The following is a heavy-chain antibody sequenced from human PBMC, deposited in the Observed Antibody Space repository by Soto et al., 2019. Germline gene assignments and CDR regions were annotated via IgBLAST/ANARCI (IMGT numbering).Heavy chain of an antibody. CDR2: INYTGSI. D-gene: IGHD5-18*01. CDR1: GGSIISNSYY. CDR3: AKDSGYNYGYFRWFDP. J-gene: IGHJ5*02. Sequence: SETHSHTCSVSGGSIISNSYYWGWIRKPPGKGLEWIGRINYTGSIYHNPSLKSRVSISVDTSKNQFSLKLSSVTAADTAVYYCAKDSGYNYGYFRWFDPWGQGTLVTVSS. V-gene: IGHV4-39*02.